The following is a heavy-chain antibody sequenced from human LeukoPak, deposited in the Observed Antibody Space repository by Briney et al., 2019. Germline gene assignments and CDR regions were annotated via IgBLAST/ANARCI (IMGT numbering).Heavy chain of an antibody. D-gene: IGHD2-2*01. V-gene: IGHV4-59*01. J-gene: IGHJ2*01. CDR2: IYYSGNI. Sequence: SETLSLTCTVSGGSISSYYWSWIRQPPGKGLEWIGYIYYSGNINFHTSHKSRVTISLDTAKTQFSLKLISVTAADTAVYYCARNPLGNGRSASCLRYWYFDLWGRGTRVTVSS. CDR1: GGSISSYY. CDR3: ARNPLGNGRSASCLRYWYFDL.